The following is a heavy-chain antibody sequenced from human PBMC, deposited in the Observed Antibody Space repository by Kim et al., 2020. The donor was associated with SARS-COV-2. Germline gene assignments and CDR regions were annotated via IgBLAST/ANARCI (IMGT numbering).Heavy chain of an antibody. J-gene: IGHJ4*02. CDR3: AKGWGRDCDWLDY. CDR2: IWNDGSNE. Sequence: GGSLRLSCAASGFTFSRYGFHWVRQAPGKGLEGVAIIWNDGSNENYADSVKGRFTISRDNSKNMLYLQMDSLRAEDTAVYYCAKGWGRDCDWLDYGGQGT. CDR1: GFTFSRYG. D-gene: IGHD3-9*01. V-gene: IGHV3-33*06.